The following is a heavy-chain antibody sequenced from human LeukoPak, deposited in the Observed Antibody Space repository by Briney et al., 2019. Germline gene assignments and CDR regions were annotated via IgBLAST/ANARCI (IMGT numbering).Heavy chain of an antibody. J-gene: IGHJ4*02. V-gene: IGHV4-34*01. Sequence: SETLSLTCAVYGGSFSGYYWSWIRQPPGKGLEWIGEINHSGSTNYNPSLKSRVTISVDTSKNQFSLKLSSVTAADTAVYYCARRRRTICLGELLSSPFDYWGQGTLVTVSS. D-gene: IGHD3-10*01. CDR3: ARRRRTICLGELLSSPFDY. CDR1: GGSFSGYY. CDR2: INHSGST.